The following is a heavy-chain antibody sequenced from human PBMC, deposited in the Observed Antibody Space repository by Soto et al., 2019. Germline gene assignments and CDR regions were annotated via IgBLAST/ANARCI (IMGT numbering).Heavy chain of an antibody. Sequence: GGPLRLSSAASGFNFSSYDMHWVRQAPGKGLEWVAVISYDGSNKYYADSVKGRFTISRDNSKNTLYLQMNSLRAEDTAVYYCAKFDAVADNFDYWGQGTLVTVSS. CDR3: AKFDAVADNFDY. CDR1: GFNFSSYD. D-gene: IGHD6-19*01. V-gene: IGHV3-30*18. J-gene: IGHJ4*02. CDR2: ISYDGSNK.